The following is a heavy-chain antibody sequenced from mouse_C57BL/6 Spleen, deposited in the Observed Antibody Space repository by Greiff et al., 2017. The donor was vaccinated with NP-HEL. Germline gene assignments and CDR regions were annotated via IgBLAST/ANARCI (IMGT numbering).Heavy chain of an antibody. CDR2: ISDGGSYT. CDR1: GFTFSSYA. CDR3: ASVRPPGFAY. J-gene: IGHJ3*01. V-gene: IGHV5-4*03. Sequence: EVKLVESGGGLVKPGGSLKLSCAASGFTFSSYAMSWVRQTPEKRLEWVATISDGGSYTYYPDNVKGRFTISRDNAKNNLYLQMSHLKSEDTAMYYCASVRPPGFAYWGQGTLVTVSA.